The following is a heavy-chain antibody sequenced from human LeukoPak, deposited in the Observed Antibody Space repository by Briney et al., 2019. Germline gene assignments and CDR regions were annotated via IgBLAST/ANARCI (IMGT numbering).Heavy chain of an antibody. V-gene: IGHV4-38-2*02. Sequence: SETLSLTCTVSGYSISSGYYWGWIRQPPGKGLEWIGSIYHSGSTYYNPSLKSRVTISVDTSKNQFSLKLSSVTAAATAVYYCASSVITMIVVATFDYWGQGTLVTVSS. J-gene: IGHJ4*02. D-gene: IGHD3-22*01. CDR2: IYHSGST. CDR3: ASSVITMIVVATFDY. CDR1: GYSISSGYY.